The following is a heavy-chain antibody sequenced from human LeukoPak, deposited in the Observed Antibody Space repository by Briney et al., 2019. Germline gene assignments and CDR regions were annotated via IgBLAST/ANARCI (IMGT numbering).Heavy chain of an antibody. V-gene: IGHV4-59*01. Sequence: SQTLSLTCTVSGGSISSYYWSWIRQFPEKGMEWIGYIYFSGAPNFNPSLKSRVTLSVDTSKNQSSLKLSSVTAADTAVYYCAREDPQTTVPEGLDVWGQGTTVTVSS. CDR3: AREDPQTTVPEGLDV. D-gene: IGHD4-17*01. CDR2: IYFSGAP. J-gene: IGHJ6*02. CDR1: GGSISSYY.